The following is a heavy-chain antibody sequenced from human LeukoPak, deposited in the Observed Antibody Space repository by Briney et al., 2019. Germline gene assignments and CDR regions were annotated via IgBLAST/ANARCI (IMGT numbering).Heavy chain of an antibody. CDR3: ARDLGFVQLWPTGSFDY. CDR2: ISSSSSYI. CDR1: GFTFSSYS. V-gene: IGHV3-21*01. J-gene: IGHJ4*02. Sequence: PGGSLRLSCAASGFTFSSYSMNWVRQAPGKGLEWVSSISSSSSYIYYADSVKGRFTISRDNAKNSLYLQMNSLRAEDTAVYYCARDLGFVQLWPTGSFDYWGQGTLVTVSS. D-gene: IGHD5-18*01.